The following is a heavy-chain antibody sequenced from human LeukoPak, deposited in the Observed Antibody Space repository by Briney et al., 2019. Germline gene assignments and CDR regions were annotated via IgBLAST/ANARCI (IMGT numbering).Heavy chain of an antibody. V-gene: IGHV1-8*01. CDR1: GYTFTSYD. Sequence: ASVKVSCKASGYTFTSYDINWVRQATGQGLEWMGWMNPNSGNTGYAQKFQGRVTMTRNTSISTAYMELSGLRSEDTAVYYCARVSCSGGSCYQGYWGQGTLVTVSS. CDR3: ARVSCSGGSCYQGY. D-gene: IGHD2-15*01. J-gene: IGHJ4*02. CDR2: MNPNSGNT.